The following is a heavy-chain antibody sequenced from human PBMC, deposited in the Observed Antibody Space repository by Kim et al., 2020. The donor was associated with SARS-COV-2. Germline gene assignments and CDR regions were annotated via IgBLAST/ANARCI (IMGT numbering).Heavy chain of an antibody. Sequence: NAESVHGRFTISNDNSKNTQYLQMSSLRAEDKAVYYGAKRGGYSYGSDYWGQGTLVTVSS. D-gene: IGHD5-18*01. CDR3: AKRGGYSYGSDY. V-gene: IGHV3-23*01. J-gene: IGHJ4*02.